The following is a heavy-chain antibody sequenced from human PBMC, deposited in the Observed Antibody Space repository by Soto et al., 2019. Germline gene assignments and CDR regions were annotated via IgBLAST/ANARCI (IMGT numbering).Heavy chain of an antibody. Sequence: ASVKVSFKASGYTFTSYGISWVRQAPGQGLEWMGWISAYNGNTNYAQKLQGRVTMTTDTSTSTAYMELRSLRSDDTAVYYCAREILVTDDCSSTSCPYYYYYYGMDVWGQGTTVTVSS. CDR2: ISAYNGNT. V-gene: IGHV1-18*04. CDR1: GYTFTSYG. CDR3: AREILVTDDCSSTSCPYYYYYYGMDV. D-gene: IGHD2-2*01. J-gene: IGHJ6*02.